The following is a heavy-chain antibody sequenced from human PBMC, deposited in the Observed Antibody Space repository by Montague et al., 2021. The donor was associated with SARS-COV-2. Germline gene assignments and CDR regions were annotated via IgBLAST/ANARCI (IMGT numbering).Heavy chain of an antibody. Sequence: PALVKPTQTLTLTCTFSGFSLSTSGICVSWIRQPPGKALEWLARXDWGDDKYYSTSLKTRLTISKDTSKNQVVLTMTNMDPVDTATYYCARIRYDILTGYQTLFDYWGQGTLVTVSS. D-gene: IGHD3-9*01. V-gene: IGHV2-70*11. CDR1: GFSLSTSGIC. J-gene: IGHJ4*02. CDR3: ARIRYDILTGYQTLFDY. CDR2: XDWGDDK.